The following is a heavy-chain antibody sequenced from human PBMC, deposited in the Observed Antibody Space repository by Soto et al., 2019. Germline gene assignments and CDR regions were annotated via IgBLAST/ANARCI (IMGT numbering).Heavy chain of an antibody. CDR2: ISGSGGST. D-gene: IGHD3-9*01. V-gene: IGHV3-23*01. Sequence: GGSLRLSCAASGFTFSSYAMSWVRQAPGKGLEWVSAISGSGGSTYYADSVKGRFTISRDNSKNTLYLQMNSLRAEDTAVYYCAKGNRDFDWFLYGMDVWGQGTTVTVSS. CDR3: AKGNRDFDWFLYGMDV. J-gene: IGHJ6*02. CDR1: GFTFSSYA.